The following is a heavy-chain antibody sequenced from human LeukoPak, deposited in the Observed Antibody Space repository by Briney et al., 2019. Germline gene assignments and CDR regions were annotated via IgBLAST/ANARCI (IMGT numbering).Heavy chain of an antibody. V-gene: IGHV3-48*03. CDR2: ISSGGTII. CDR1: GFTFSSYE. J-gene: IGHJ6*02. CDR3: AREEPGGYYHYYGMDV. D-gene: IGHD3-10*01. Sequence: SGGSLRLSCAASGFTFSSYEINWVRQAPGKGLEWVSYISSGGTIIYYADSVKGRFTISRDNAKNSLYLQMNSLRAEDTAVYYCAREEPGGYYHYYGMDVWGQGTTVTVSS.